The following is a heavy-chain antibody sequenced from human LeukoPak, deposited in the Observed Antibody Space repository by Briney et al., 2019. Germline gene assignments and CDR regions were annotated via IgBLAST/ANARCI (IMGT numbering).Heavy chain of an antibody. CDR1: GASISSGGYS. Sequence: TSETLSLTCTVSGASISSGGYSWSWVRQHPGKGLEWIGCIYYTGSTYYNPSLERRVTISVATSKNQFSLKVSSVTAADTAVYYCAANHYGSGSYYPFDYWGQGTLVTVSS. D-gene: IGHD3-10*01. V-gene: IGHV4-31*03. CDR2: IYYTGST. J-gene: IGHJ4*02. CDR3: AANHYGSGSYYPFDY.